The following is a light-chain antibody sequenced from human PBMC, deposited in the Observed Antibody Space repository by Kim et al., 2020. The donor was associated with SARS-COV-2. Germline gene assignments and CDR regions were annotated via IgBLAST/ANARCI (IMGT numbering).Light chain of an antibody. V-gene: IGKV3-15*01. J-gene: IGKJ1*01. CDR3: QQYNNWPPWT. CDR2: GAS. CDR1: RSVSSN. Sequence: PGERATPSCRASRSVSSNLAWYQQKPGQAPRLLIYGASTRATGIPARFSGSGSGTEFTLTISSLQSEDFAVYYCQQYNNWPPWTFGQGTKVDIK.